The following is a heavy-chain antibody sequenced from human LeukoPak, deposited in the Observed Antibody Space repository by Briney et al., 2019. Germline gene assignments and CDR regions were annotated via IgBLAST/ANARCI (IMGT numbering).Heavy chain of an antibody. CDR2: INSDGSST. CDR1: GFSFSSYW. CDR3: VRGDLRLPRSTPDC. D-gene: IGHD5/OR15-5a*01. V-gene: IGHV3-74*01. J-gene: IGHJ4*02. Sequence: GGFLRLSCAASGFSFSSYWMHWVRQAPGKGLVWVSRINSDGSSTTYADSVKGRFTISRDNAKNTLYLQMNSLRAEDTAVYYCVRGDLRLPRSTPDCRGQGTLVTVSS.